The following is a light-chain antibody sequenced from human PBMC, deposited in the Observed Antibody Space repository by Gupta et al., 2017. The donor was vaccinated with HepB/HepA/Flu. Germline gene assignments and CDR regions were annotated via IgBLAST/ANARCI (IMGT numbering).Light chain of an antibody. CDR2: GKN. CDR3: NSRDSSGNHWV. CDR1: SLRSYY. V-gene: IGLV3-19*01. Sequence: SSELPQDPAVSVALGQTVRITCQGDSLRSYYASWYQQKPGQAPVLVIYGKNNRPSGIPERFSGSSSGNTASLTITGAQAEDEADYYCNSRDSSGNHWVFGGGTKLTVL. J-gene: IGLJ3*02.